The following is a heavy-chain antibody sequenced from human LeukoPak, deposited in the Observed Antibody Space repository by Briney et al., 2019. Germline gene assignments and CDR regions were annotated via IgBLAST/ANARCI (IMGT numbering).Heavy chain of an antibody. CDR3: ARVKIQLWFAKWGTDYFDY. CDR2: ISAYNGNT. Sequence: EASVKVSCKASGYTFNSHGISWVRQAPGQGLEWMGWISAYNGNTNYAQKLQGRVTMTTDTSTSTAYMELRSLRSDDTAVYYCARVKIQLWFAKWGTDYFDYWGQGTLVTVSS. J-gene: IGHJ4*02. CDR1: GYTFNSHG. V-gene: IGHV1-18*01. D-gene: IGHD5-18*01.